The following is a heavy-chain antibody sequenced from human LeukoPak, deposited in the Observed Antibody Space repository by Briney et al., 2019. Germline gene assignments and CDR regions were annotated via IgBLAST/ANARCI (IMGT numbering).Heavy chain of an antibody. CDR2: ISTYNGNT. Sequence: ASVKVSCKASGYTFTSYGITWVRQAPGQGLEWMGWISTYNGNTNDAQKFLDRVILTRDISSTTAYLELRSLRPDDTAVYFCVRGAPYCDKSACSSPGHHWGQGTLVAVSS. CDR1: GYTFTSYG. J-gene: IGHJ4*02. V-gene: IGHV1-18*01. D-gene: IGHD2-21*01. CDR3: VRGAPYCDKSACSSPGHH.